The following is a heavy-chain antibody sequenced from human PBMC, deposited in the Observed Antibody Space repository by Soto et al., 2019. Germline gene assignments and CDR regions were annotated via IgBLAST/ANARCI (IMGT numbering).Heavy chain of an antibody. V-gene: IGHV1-2*02. D-gene: IGHD3-16*01. CDR1: GNTHTIYF. Sequence: QVQLVQSGAEVKQPGASVRVSCKASGNTHTIYFIHWMRQAPGQGLEWMGWINSVSGGTNYAPRFRGRVSMTRDTSSATAFMDLSGLRSDDSAVYYCARGGSYYAHWGQGTLVTVSS. J-gene: IGHJ4*02. CDR3: ARGGSYYAH. CDR2: INSVSGGT.